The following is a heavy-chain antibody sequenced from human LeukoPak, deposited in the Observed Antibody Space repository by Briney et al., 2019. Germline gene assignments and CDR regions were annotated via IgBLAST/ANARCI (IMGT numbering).Heavy chain of an antibody. CDR1: GGSFSGYY. J-gene: IGHJ4*02. D-gene: IGHD3-10*01. V-gene: IGHV4-34*01. CDR3: ARGPGELLTYFDY. Sequence: SETLSLTCAVYGGSFSGYYWSWIRQPPGKGLEWIGEINHSGITNYSPSLKSRVTISVDTSKNQFSLKLRSVTAADTAVYYCARGPGELLTYFDYWGQGTLVTVSS. CDR2: INHSGIT.